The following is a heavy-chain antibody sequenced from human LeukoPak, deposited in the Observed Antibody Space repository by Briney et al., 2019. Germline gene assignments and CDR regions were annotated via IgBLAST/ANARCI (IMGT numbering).Heavy chain of an antibody. CDR1: GFTFSNYW. CDR3: ARDPKQGGTYWNYFDY. Sequence: GGSLRLSCAASGFTFSNYWMHWVRQAPGKGPVWVSRIKSDGSSTRFADSVQGRFTISRDSGKNTLYLQMNSLRAEDTAVYYCARDPKQGGTYWNYFDYWGQGALVTVSP. V-gene: IGHV3-74*01. J-gene: IGHJ4*02. CDR2: IKSDGSST. D-gene: IGHD1-26*01.